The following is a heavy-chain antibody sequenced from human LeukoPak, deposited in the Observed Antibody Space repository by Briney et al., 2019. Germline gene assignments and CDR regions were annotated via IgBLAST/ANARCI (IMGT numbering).Heavy chain of an antibody. Sequence: SETLSLTCTVSGGSISSYHWSWIRQPPGKGLEWIGYIYYSGSTNYNPSLKSRVTISVDTSKNQFSLKLSSVTAADTAVYYCARGAYYYDSSGYFFDYWGQGTLVTVSS. V-gene: IGHV4-59*01. CDR2: IYYSGST. D-gene: IGHD3-22*01. J-gene: IGHJ4*02. CDR1: GGSISSYH. CDR3: ARGAYYYDSSGYFFDY.